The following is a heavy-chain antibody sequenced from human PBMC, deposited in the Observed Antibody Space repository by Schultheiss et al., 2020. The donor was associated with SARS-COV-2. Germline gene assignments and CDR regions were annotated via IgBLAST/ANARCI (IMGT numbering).Heavy chain of an antibody. CDR1: GGSVSSGSYY. V-gene: IGHV4-39*01. CDR2: IYHSGST. D-gene: IGHD3-22*01. J-gene: IGHJ4*02. Sequence: SQTLSLTCTVSGGSVSSGSYYWSWIRQPPGKGLEWIGEIYHSGSTNYNPSLKSRVTISVDKSKNQFSLKLSSVTAADTAVYYCARQITIILHYYDSSGYYHYFDYWGQGTLVTVSS. CDR3: ARQITIILHYYDSSGYYHYFDY.